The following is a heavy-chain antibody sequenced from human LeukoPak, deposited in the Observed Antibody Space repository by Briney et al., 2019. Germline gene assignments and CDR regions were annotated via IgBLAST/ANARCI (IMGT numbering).Heavy chain of an antibody. J-gene: IGHJ4*02. CDR1: GCTFTSHV. Sequence: ASVKVSCKASGCTFTSHVINWVRQAPGQGLEWMGIINPSGGSTSYAQKFQGRVTMTRDMSTSTVYMELSSLRSEDTAVYYCASTDYDSSGYYYDYWGQGTLVTVSS. CDR3: ASTDYDSSGYYYDY. V-gene: IGHV1-46*01. D-gene: IGHD3-22*01. CDR2: INPSGGST.